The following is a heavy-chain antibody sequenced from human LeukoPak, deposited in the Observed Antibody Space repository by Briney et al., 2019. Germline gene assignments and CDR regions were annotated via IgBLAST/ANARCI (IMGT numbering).Heavy chain of an antibody. CDR2: ISGSGGST. CDR1: GFTFSSYA. J-gene: IGHJ4*02. D-gene: IGHD6-13*01. Sequence: GGSLRLSCAASGFTFSSYAMSWVRQAPGKGLEWVSAISGSGGSTYYADSVKGRFTIFRDNSKNTLYLQMNSLRAEDTAVYYCAKGSLSLRQQLLTYYFDYWGQGTLVTVSS. CDR3: AKGSLSLRQQLLTYYFDY. V-gene: IGHV3-23*01.